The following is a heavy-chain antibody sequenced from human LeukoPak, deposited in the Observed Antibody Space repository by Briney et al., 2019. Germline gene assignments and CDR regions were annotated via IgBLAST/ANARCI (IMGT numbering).Heavy chain of an antibody. Sequence: GGSLRLSCAASGFTFSSYSMNWVRQAPGKGLEWVSSISSSSSYIYYADSVKGRFTISRDNAKNSLYLQMNSLRAEDTAVYYCARDRGLVVPADFDYWGQGTLVTVSS. D-gene: IGHD2-2*01. V-gene: IGHV3-21*01. CDR1: GFTFSSYS. CDR2: ISSSSSYI. CDR3: ARDRGLVVPADFDY. J-gene: IGHJ4*02.